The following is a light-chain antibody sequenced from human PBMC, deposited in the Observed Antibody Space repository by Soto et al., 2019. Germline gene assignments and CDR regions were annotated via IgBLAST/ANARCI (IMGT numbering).Light chain of an antibody. J-gene: IGKJ1*01. CDR1: QSVNSN. V-gene: IGKV3-15*01. CDR2: GAS. Sequence: ETVMTQSPATLSVSPGERATLSCGASQSVNSNLAWYQQKVGQAPRVLIYGASTRATGIPARFSGSGSGTDFTLTISRLEPEDFAVYYCQQYGSSLTWTFGQGTKVDIK. CDR3: QQYGSSLTWT.